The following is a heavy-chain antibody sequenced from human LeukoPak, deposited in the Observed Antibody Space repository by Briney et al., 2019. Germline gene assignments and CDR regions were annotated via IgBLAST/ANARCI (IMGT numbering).Heavy chain of an antibody. D-gene: IGHD3-16*02. J-gene: IGHJ4*02. CDR2: ISGSGGST. CDR1: RFTFSSYA. V-gene: IGHV3-23*01. CDR3: AKSYDYVWGSYRYKLSYFDY. Sequence: GGSLRLSCAASRFTFSSYAMSWVRQAPGKGLEWVSAISGSGGSTYYADSVKGRFTISRDNSKNTLYLQMNSLRAEDTAVYYCAKSYDYVWGSYRYKLSYFDYWGQGTLVTVSS.